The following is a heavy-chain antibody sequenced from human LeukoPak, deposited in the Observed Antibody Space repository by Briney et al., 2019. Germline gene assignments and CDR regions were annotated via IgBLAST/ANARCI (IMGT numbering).Heavy chain of an antibody. J-gene: IGHJ4*02. CDR2: IRADAVTT. V-gene: IGHV3-23*01. CDR3: VKDDGWVQYAN. Sequence: GGSLRLSCATSGFIFSHHGMNWVRQAPGKGLEWVSGIRADAVTTYYADSGKGRFIISRDNSKNTVYLQMNSLSAEDAAVYYCVKDDGWVQYANWGQGTLVTVSS. D-gene: IGHD5-24*01. CDR1: GFIFSHHG.